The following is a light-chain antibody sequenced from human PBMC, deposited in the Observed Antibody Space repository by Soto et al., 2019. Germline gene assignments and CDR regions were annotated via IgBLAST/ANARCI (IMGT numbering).Light chain of an antibody. J-gene: IGKJ1*01. CDR2: EAS. Sequence: DIQMTQSPSTLAASVGDRVTITCRASQSFTKWLAWYQQKPGKAPQLLIYEASRLKSGVPLRFSGSESGTEFTLTISTLRVDDFATYYCKTYDGVPSRTFGKGTKVNI. CDR1: QSFTKW. CDR3: KTYDGVPSRT. V-gene: IGKV1-5*03.